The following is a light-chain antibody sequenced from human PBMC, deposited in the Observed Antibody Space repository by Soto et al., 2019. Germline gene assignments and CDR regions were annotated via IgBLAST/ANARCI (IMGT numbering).Light chain of an antibody. CDR2: QDE. CDR3: QAWDSNTAHVV. V-gene: IGLV3-1*01. Sequence: SYELTQPPSVSVSPGQTVSITCSGDIWGDKFACWYQQKPGQSPMLVIYQDEKRPSGIPERFSGSNSGNTATLTISGTQAMDEADYYCQAWDSNTAHVVFGGGTKVTVL. CDR1: IWGDKF. J-gene: IGLJ2*01.